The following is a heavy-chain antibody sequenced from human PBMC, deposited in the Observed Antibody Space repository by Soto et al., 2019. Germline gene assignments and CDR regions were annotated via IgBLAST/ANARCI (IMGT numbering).Heavy chain of an antibody. CDR3: ARRDLDWLPSFDF. CDR2: IDPSDSNT. J-gene: IGHJ3*01. CDR1: RYGFSSYW. V-gene: IGHV5-10-1*01. Sequence: EVQLVQSGPEMKKPGESLRISCKGSRYGFSSYWISWVRQMPGKGLEWMGRIDPSDSNTYYSPSFQGHVTMSADKSSTSAYLQGSSLKASDTALYYCARRDLDWLPSFDFWGQGTMVTVSS. D-gene: IGHD3-9*01.